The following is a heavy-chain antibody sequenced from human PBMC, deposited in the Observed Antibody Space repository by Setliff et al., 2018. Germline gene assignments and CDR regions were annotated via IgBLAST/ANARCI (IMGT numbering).Heavy chain of an antibody. Sequence: PSETLSLTCTVSGDSISSAGYYWSWIRQHPGKGLEWIGYIYYSGNTYYNPSLQSRVTISIDTSKNQFSLNLTSVTAADTAVYYCARASSGWYSAYYYYMDVWGKGTTVTVSS. J-gene: IGHJ6*03. D-gene: IGHD6-19*01. CDR2: IYYSGNT. CDR1: GDSISSAGYY. V-gene: IGHV4-31*03. CDR3: ARASSGWYSAYYYYMDV.